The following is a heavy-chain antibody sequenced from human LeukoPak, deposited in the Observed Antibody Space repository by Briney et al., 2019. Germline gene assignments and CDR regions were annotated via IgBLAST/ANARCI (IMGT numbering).Heavy chain of an antibody. CDR1: GYTFTSYY. CDR3: ATPAVAGTSFFDY. Sequence: ASVKVSCKASGYTFTSYYMHWVRQAPGQGLEWMGIINPSGGSTSYAQKFQGRVTMTRDTSTSTLYMELSSLRSEDTAVYYCATPAVAGTSFFDYWGQGTLVTVSS. J-gene: IGHJ4*02. CDR2: INPSGGST. V-gene: IGHV1-46*03. D-gene: IGHD6-19*01.